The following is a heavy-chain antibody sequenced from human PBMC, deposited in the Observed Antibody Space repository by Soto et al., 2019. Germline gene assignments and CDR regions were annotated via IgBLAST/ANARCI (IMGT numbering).Heavy chain of an antibody. J-gene: IGHJ5*02. Sequence: SETLSLTCAVYCGSVNGYYWNWIRQPPWKGLEWIGEINHTGGTHYSPSLKSRVTMSVDTSKNQFSLRLSSVTAADTAIYYCATRIKVIGLLIPPFDPWGQGTQVTVS. CDR3: ATRIKVIGLLIPPFDP. CDR2: INHTGGT. D-gene: IGHD2-21*01. CDR1: CGSVNGYY. V-gene: IGHV4-34*01.